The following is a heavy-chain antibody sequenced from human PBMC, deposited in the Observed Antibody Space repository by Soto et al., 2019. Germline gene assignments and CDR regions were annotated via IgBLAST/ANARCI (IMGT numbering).Heavy chain of an antibody. CDR1: GGSISSDY. D-gene: IGHD3-3*01. J-gene: IGHJ6*02. CDR3: ARGEWFLRGYGMDV. Sequence: QVQLQESGPGLVKPSETLSLTCTVSGGSISSDYWSWIRQPPGKRLEYIGFIYNGGSPNYNPSLESRVTMSPDTSKNHFSLKLSSVTAADTAVYYCARGEWFLRGYGMDVWGRGTTVTVS. CDR2: IYNGGSP. V-gene: IGHV4-59*01.